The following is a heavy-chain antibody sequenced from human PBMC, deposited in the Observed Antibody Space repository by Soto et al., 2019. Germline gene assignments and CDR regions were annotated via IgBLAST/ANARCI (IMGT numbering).Heavy chain of an antibody. CDR3: AREGDRAADAFDI. D-gene: IGHD2-15*01. CDR1: GFTFSSYG. CDR2: IWYDGSNK. J-gene: IGHJ3*02. V-gene: IGHV3-33*01. Sequence: PGGALRVSCAASGFTFSSYGMHWVRQAPGKGLEWVAVIWYDGSNKYYADSVKGRFTISRDNSKNTLYLQMNSLRAEDTAVYYCAREGDRAADAFDIWGQGTMVTVSS.